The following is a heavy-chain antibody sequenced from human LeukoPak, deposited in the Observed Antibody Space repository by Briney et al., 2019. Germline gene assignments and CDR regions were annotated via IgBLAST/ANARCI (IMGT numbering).Heavy chain of an antibody. CDR1: GGSISSSSYY. Sequence: SETLSLTCTVSGGSISSSSYYWGWIRQPPGKGLEWIGSMFYSGSTYYNPSLKSRVTLSVDTSKNQFFLKLNSVTAADTAVYFCARYFSSSWSYFDYWGQGTLVTVSS. CDR3: ARYFSSSWSYFDY. J-gene: IGHJ4*02. CDR2: MFYSGST. V-gene: IGHV4-39*07. D-gene: IGHD6-13*01.